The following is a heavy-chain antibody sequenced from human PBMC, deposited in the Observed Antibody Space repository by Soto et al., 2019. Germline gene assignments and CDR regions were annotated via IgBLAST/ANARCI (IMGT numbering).Heavy chain of an antibody. CDR3: ARDPHHSGWYYFDY. V-gene: IGHV3-33*01. CDR1: GFTFSSYG. CDR2: IWYDGSNK. D-gene: IGHD6-19*01. J-gene: IGHJ4*02. Sequence: QVQLVESGGGVVQPGRSLRLSCAASGFTFSSYGMHWVRQAPGKGLEWVAVIWYDGSNKYYADSVKGRFTISRDNSKNTLYLQMNSLRAEDTAVYYCARDPHHSGWYYFDYWGQGTLVTVSS.